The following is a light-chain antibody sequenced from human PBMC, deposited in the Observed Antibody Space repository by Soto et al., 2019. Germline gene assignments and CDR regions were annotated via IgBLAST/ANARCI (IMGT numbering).Light chain of an antibody. V-gene: IGKV3-20*01. Sequence: EIVLTQSPGTLSLSPGERATLSCRASQSVSATYLAWYQQKPGQAPRLLIYGASNRATGIPDRFTGSGSGTDFTLTISSLQPEDFATYYCQQSYSTPYTFGQGTKLEI. J-gene: IGKJ2*01. CDR2: GAS. CDR3: QQSYSTPYT. CDR1: QSVSATY.